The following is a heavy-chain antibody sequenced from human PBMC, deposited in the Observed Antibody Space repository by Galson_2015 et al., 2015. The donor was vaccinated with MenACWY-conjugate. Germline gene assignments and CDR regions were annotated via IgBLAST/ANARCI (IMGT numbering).Heavy chain of an antibody. V-gene: IGHV3-48*01. J-gene: IGHJ4*02. CDR3: ARAGGITMVRGEGAFDY. CDR2: ISPSSSTI. CDR1: GFTFSSYS. Sequence: SLRLSCADSGFTFSSYSMNWVRQAPGKGLEWVSFISPSSSTIYYADSVKGRFTISRDNAKNSLYLQMNSLRAEDTAVYYCARAGGITMVRGEGAFDYWGQGTLVTVSS. D-gene: IGHD3-10*01.